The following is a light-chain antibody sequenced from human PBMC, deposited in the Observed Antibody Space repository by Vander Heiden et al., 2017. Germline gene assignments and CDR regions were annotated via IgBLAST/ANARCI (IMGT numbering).Light chain of an antibody. CDR1: SSDVEGYNR. CDR3: CSYAGSSTYV. Sequence: QSALTQPASASGSPGQSITVACTGTSSDVEGYNRVAWYQQHPVKAPKLMIYEVSKRPSGVSNRFSGSKSGNTASLTITGLQAEDEADYYCCSYAGSSTYVFGTGTKVTVL. V-gene: IGLV2-23*02. CDR2: EVS. J-gene: IGLJ1*01.